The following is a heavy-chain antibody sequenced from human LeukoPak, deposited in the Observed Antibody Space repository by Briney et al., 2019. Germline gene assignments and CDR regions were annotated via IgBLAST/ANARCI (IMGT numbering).Heavy chain of an antibody. Sequence: GESLKISCKGSGYSFTSYWIGWVRRMPGKGLEWMGIIYPGDSDTRYSPSFQGQVTISADKSINTAYLQWSSLKASDTAMYYCARSRAAAEIDAFDIWGQGTMVTVSS. CDR2: IYPGDSDT. CDR1: GYSFTSYW. J-gene: IGHJ3*02. V-gene: IGHV5-51*01. CDR3: ARSRAAAEIDAFDI. D-gene: IGHD6-13*01.